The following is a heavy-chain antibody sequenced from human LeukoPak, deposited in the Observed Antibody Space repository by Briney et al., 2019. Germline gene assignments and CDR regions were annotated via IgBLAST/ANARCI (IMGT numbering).Heavy chain of an antibody. CDR2: VSAYNGNT. J-gene: IGHJ5*02. Sequence: ASVKVSCKASGYTFTSYGISWVRQAPGQGLEWMGWVSAYNGNTNYAQKLQGRVTMTTDTSTSTAYMELRSLRSDDTAVYYCARGPIYYDFWSGTNWFDPWGQGTLVTVSS. V-gene: IGHV1-18*01. CDR1: GYTFTSYG. CDR3: ARGPIYYDFWSGTNWFDP. D-gene: IGHD3-3*01.